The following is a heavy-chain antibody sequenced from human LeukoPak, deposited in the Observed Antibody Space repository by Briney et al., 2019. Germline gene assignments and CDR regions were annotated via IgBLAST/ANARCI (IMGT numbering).Heavy chain of an antibody. V-gene: IGHV1-18*01. CDR2: ISVDNGDT. J-gene: IGHJ4*02. D-gene: IGHD3-3*01. Sequence: ASVKVSCKTSGYTFNTYGINWVRQAPGQGLEWMGWISVDNGDTYYAQNFQGRITMTTDTSTTTAYMELRTLTSDDAAVYYCARGSGDPLDYWGQGTLVNVSS. CDR3: ARGSGDPLDY. CDR1: GYTFNTYG.